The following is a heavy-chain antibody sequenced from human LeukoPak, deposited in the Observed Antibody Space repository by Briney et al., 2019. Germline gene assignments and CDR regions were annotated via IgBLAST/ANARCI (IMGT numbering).Heavy chain of an antibody. D-gene: IGHD6-19*01. V-gene: IGHV3-53*01. Sequence: PGGSLRLSCAASGFTFSSYSMNWVRQAPGRGLEWVSVIYSSGGTFHSESVKGRFTISRDYSKNTLYLQMNSLRADDTAVYYCAKDSNGPAFWGQGTLVTVSS. CDR2: IYSSGGT. CDR1: GFTFSSYS. J-gene: IGHJ4*02. CDR3: AKDSNGPAF.